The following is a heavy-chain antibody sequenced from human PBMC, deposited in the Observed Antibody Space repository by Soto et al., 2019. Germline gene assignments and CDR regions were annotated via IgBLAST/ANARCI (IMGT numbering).Heavy chain of an antibody. J-gene: IGHJ4*02. D-gene: IGHD3-3*01. V-gene: IGHV4-34*01. CDR1: GGSFSGYY. CDR2: INHSGST. CDR3: ARANYDFWSGYYYYHY. Sequence: SETLSLTCAVYGGSFSGYYWSWIRQPPGEGLEWIGEINHSGSTNYNPSLKSRVTISVDTSKNQFSLKLSSVTAADTAVYYCARANYDFWSGYYYYHYWGQGTLVTAPQ.